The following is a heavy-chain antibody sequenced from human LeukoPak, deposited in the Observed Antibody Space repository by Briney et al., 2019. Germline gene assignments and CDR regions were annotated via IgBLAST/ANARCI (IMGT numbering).Heavy chain of an antibody. D-gene: IGHD1-26*01. V-gene: IGHV3-21*01. CDR1: GFTFSSYS. CDR3: ARVGASKIDY. J-gene: IGHJ4*02. Sequence: GGSLRLSCAASGFTFSSYSMNWVRQAPGKGLEWVSSISSSSSYIYYADSVKGRFTISRDNAKNSLYLQMNSLRTEDTAVYYCARVGASKIDYWGQGTLVTVSS. CDR2: ISSSSSYI.